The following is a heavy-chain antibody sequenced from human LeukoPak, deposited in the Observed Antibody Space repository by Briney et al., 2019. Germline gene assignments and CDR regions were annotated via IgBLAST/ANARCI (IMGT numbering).Heavy chain of an antibody. CDR3: ASKITMVRGVIITPDY. D-gene: IGHD3-10*01. J-gene: IGHJ4*02. Sequence: GGSLRLSCAASGFTFDDYAMHWVRQAPGKGLEWVSGISWNSGSIGYADSVKGRFTISRDNAKNSLYLQMNSLRAEDTAVYYCASKITMVRGVIITPDYWGQGTLVTVSS. CDR2: ISWNSGSI. V-gene: IGHV3-9*01. CDR1: GFTFDDYA.